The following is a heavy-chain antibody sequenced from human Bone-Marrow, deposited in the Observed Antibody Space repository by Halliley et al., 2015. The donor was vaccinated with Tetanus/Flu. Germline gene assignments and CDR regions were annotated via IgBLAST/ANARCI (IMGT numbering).Heavy chain of an antibody. D-gene: IGHD3-22*01. J-gene: IGHJ4*02. V-gene: IGHV4-38-2*02. CDR2: IYQSGAT. Sequence: TLSLTCRVSGYSISNYVYWAWIRQSPGKGLEWIGSIYQSGATYYNPSLQRRVTLSVDTSKNQFSLKLTSVAAADAAVYYCARDLRYNSRGYDSWGQGTLVTVSS. CDR3: ARDLRYNSRGYDS. CDR1: GYSISNYVY.